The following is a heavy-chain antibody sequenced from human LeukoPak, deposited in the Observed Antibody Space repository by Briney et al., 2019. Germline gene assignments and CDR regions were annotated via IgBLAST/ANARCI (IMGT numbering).Heavy chain of an antibody. D-gene: IGHD2-2*01. CDR3: AREEVGVPADY. CDR1: GGTFSSYA. J-gene: IGHJ4*02. CDR2: IIPILGIA. Sequence: SVTVSCKASGGTFSSYAISWVRQAPGQGLEWMGRIIPILGIANYAQKFQGRVTITADKSTSTAYMELSSLRSEDTAVYYCAREEVGVPADYWGQGTLVTVSS. V-gene: IGHV1-69*04.